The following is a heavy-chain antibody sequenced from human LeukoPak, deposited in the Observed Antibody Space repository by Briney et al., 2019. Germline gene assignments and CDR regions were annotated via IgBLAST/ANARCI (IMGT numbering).Heavy chain of an antibody. J-gene: IGHJ4*02. Sequence: KPGGSLRLSCAASGFTFSNYSMNWVRQPPGKGLEWIGSIYYSGSTYYNPSLKSRVTISVDTSKNQFSLKLSSVTAADTAVYYCARDGGASQSDYWGQGTLVTVSS. CDR1: GFTFSNYS. V-gene: IGHV4-38-2*02. CDR3: ARDGGASQSDY. D-gene: IGHD3-3*01. CDR2: IYYSGST.